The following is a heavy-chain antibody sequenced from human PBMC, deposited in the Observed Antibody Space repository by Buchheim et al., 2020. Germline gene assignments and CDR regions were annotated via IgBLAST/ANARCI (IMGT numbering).Heavy chain of an antibody. CDR1: GGSVNGYF. CDR2: VSYSGST. V-gene: IGHV4-59*02. D-gene: IGHD2-8*02. Sequence: QVQLQESGPGLVKPSETLSLTCNVSGGSVNGYFWSWIRQPPGKGLEWIGCVSYSGSTHYNPSLASRVTISVDTSKNQFSLKLTYVTAADTAVYYCARGLTGGLSPFDPWGQGTL. CDR3: ARGLTGGLSPFDP. J-gene: IGHJ5*02.